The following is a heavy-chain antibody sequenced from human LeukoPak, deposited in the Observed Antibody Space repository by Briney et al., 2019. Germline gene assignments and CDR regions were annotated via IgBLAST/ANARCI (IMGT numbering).Heavy chain of an antibody. Sequence: GGSLRLSCAASGFTFSSYGMHWVRQAPGKGLEWVAFIRYDGSNKYYADSVKGRFTISRDNSKNTLYLQMNSLRAEDTAVYYCAKSPLQYCSGGSGYLGWFDPWGQGTLVTVSS. CDR1: GFTFSSYG. V-gene: IGHV3-30*02. CDR3: AKSPLQYCSGGSGYLGWFDP. CDR2: IRYDGSNK. J-gene: IGHJ5*02. D-gene: IGHD2-15*01.